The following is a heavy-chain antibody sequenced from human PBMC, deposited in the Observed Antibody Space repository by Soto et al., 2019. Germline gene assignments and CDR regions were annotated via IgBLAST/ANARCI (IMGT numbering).Heavy chain of an antibody. CDR3: ARGNIVVVPAAGGIDY. D-gene: IGHD2-2*01. CDR2: IWYDGSNK. CDR1: GFTFSSYG. Sequence: QVQLVESGGGVVQPGRSLRLSCAASGFTFSSYGMHWVRQAPGMGLEWVAVIWYDGSNKYYADSVKGRFTISRDNSKNTLYLQMNSLRAEDTAVYYCARGNIVVVPAAGGIDYWGQGTLVTVSS. V-gene: IGHV3-33*01. J-gene: IGHJ4*02.